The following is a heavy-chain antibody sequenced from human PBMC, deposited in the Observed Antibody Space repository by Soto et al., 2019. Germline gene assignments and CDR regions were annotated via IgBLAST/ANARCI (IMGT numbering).Heavy chain of an antibody. J-gene: IGHJ3*02. CDR3: ARDRAHGLDI. CDR2: ISANKGNT. CDR1: GYTFASNG. Sequence: GASVKVSCKASGYTFASNGISWVRQAPGQGLEWIGWISANKGNTNYAQNLQGRVTLTRDTSTDTVYMEMRSLRYDDTAVYYCARDRAHGLDIWGQGTMVTVSS. V-gene: IGHV1-18*01.